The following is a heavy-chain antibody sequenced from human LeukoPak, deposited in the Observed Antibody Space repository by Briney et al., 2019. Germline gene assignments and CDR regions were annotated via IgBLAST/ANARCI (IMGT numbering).Heavy chain of an antibody. V-gene: IGHV4-59*01. Sequence: SETLSLTCTVSGGSISSYYWSWIRQPPGKGLEWIGYIYYSGSTNFNPSLKSRVTISVDTSKNQFSLKLSSVTAADTAVYYCARTGLESSGSDLDYWGQGTLVTVSS. CDR3: ARTGLESSGSDLDY. D-gene: IGHD3-10*01. CDR2: IYYSGST. J-gene: IGHJ4*02. CDR1: GGSISSYY.